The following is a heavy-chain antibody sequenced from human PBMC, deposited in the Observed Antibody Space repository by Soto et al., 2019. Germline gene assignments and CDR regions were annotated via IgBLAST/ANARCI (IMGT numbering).Heavy chain of an antibody. CDR1: GFSLSTSGVG. CDR2: IYWDDTK. V-gene: IGHV2-5*02. Sequence: QITLKESGPTLVKPTQTLTLTCTFSGFSLSTSGVGVGWIRQPPGKALEWLAVIYWDDTKHYSPSLKSRPTITTATSKNQVVLTMTNMDPVDTATSYSAPKGYGDYPIDYWGQGTLVTVSS. J-gene: IGHJ4*02. CDR3: APKGYGDYPIDY. D-gene: IGHD4-17*01.